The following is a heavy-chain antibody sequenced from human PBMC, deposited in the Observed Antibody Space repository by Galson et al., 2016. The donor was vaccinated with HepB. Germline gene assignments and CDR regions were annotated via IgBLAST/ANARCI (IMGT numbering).Heavy chain of an antibody. D-gene: IGHD6-19*01. CDR2: IKQDGSED. V-gene: IGHV3-7*03. CDR3: AKSSGWDSDY. J-gene: IGHJ4*02. Sequence: SLRLSCAASGFTFSNYWLNWVRQAPGEGLEWVANIKQDGSEDNYVDSLKRRFTISRDNAKNSLYLHMNNLRFEDTAVYYCAKSSGWDSDYWGQGTLVTVSS. CDR1: GFTFSNYW.